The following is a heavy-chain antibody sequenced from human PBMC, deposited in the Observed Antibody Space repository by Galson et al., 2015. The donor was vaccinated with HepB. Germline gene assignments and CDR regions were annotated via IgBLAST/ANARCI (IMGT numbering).Heavy chain of an antibody. CDR1: GFTFSSYG. D-gene: IGHD2/OR15-2a*01. CDR3: AKYGLHCTTTECSRFFDY. J-gene: IGHJ4*02. CDR2: LSERGAST. Sequence: SLRLSCAASGFTFSSYGMSWVRQAPGKGLQWVSGLSERGASTYYVDSVKGRFTISRDNSRNTLDLQMNSLRAEDTAVYYCAKYGLHCTTTECSRFFDYWGQGTLVTVSS. V-gene: IGHV3-23*01.